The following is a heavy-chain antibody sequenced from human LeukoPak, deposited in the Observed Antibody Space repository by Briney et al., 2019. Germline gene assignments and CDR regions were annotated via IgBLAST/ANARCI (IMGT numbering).Heavy chain of an antibody. CDR1: GGSISSGGYY. CDR3: ARGTNAASMVDFDY. J-gene: IGHJ4*02. V-gene: IGHV4-31*03. D-gene: IGHD6-25*01. CDR2: IYYSGGT. Sequence: SETLSLTCTVSGGSISSGGYYWSWIRQHPGKGLEWIGYIYYSGGTYYNPSLKSRVTISVDTSKNQFSLKLSSVTAADTAVYYCARGTNAASMVDFDYWGQGTLVTVSS.